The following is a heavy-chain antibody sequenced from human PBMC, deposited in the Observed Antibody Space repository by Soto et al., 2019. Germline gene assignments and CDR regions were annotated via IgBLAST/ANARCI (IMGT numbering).Heavy chain of an antibody. CDR1: GRSFSGYY. CDR2: INHSGST. Sequence: QVQLQQWGAGLLKPSETLSLTCAVYGRSFSGYYWSWIRQPPGKGLEWIGEINHSGSTYYNPSLKRRVTISVDTSQNHFSLKLSSLTAAETAVYYCARAYGGDVFDYWGQGTLVTVSS. D-gene: IGHD2-21*01. V-gene: IGHV4-34*01. J-gene: IGHJ4*02. CDR3: ARAYGGDVFDY.